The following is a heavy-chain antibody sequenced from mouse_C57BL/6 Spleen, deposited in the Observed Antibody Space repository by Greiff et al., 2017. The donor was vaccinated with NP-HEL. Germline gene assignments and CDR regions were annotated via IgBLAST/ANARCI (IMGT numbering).Heavy chain of an antibody. D-gene: IGHD4-1*01. V-gene: IGHV2-5*01. CDR2: IWRGGST. CDR3: AKNWDEGRNYFDY. Sequence: QVQLKESGPGLVQPSQSLSITCTVSGFSLTSYGVHWVRQSPGKGLEWLGVIWRGGSTDYNAAFMSRLSITKDNSKSQVFFKMNSLQADDTAIYYCAKNWDEGRNYFDYWGQGTTLTVSS. J-gene: IGHJ2*01. CDR1: GFSLTSYG.